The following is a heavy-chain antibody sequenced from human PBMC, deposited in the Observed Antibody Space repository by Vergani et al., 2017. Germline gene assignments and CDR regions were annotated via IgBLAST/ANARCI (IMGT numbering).Heavy chain of an antibody. V-gene: IGHV5-51*01. CDR1: GYIFSNFW. CDR2: IYPGDSDV. Sequence: EKQLVQSGSETKKPGESLKISCQAFGYIFSNFWIGWVRQRPGGGLEWMGIIYPGDSDVKSNPTFRGQVIFSVDTSVNTAYLQWRSLQASDTATYFCASGGDGSENGGALQLWGQGTNITVSS. D-gene: IGHD3-10*01. J-gene: IGHJ3*01. CDR3: ASGGDGSENGGALQL.